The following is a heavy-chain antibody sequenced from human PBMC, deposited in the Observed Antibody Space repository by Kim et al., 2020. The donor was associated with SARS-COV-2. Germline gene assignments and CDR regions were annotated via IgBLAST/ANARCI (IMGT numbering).Heavy chain of an antibody. D-gene: IGHD3-3*01. CDR2: IKQDGSEK. CDR1: GFTFSSYW. CDR3: ARDSPVLRFLEWQTSYGMDV. Sequence: GGSLRLSCAASGFTFSSYWMSWVRQAPGKGLEWVANIKQDGSEKYYVDSVKGRFTISRDNAKNSLYLQMNSLRAEDTAVYYCARDSPVLRFLEWQTSYGMDVWGQGTTVTVSS. V-gene: IGHV3-7*03. J-gene: IGHJ6*02.